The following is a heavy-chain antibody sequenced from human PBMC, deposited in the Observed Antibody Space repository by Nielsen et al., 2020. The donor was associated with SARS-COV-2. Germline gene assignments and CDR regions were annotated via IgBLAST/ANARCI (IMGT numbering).Heavy chain of an antibody. Sequence: VRQAPGKGLEWIGEIYHSGSTNYNPSLKSRVTISVDKSKNQFSLKLSSVAAADTAVYYCAREGCSGGSCLSYWGQGTLVTVSS. V-gene: IGHV4-4*02. CDR2: IYHSGST. D-gene: IGHD2-15*01. CDR3: AREGCSGGSCLSY. J-gene: IGHJ4*02.